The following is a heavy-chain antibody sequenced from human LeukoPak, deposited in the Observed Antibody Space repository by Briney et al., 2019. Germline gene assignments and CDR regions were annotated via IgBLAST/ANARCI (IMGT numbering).Heavy chain of an antibody. CDR1: GYTFTSYY. J-gene: IGHJ3*02. CDR2: INPSGGST. V-gene: IGHV1-46*01. Sequence: ALVKVSCEASGYTFTSYYIHWVRQAPGQGLEWMGIINPSGGSTTYAQILQGRVTMTRDTSTSTVCMELSSLRSEDTAVYYCVRVVTPSAYDIWGQGTMVTVSS. CDR3: VRVVTPSAYDI. D-gene: IGHD2-21*02.